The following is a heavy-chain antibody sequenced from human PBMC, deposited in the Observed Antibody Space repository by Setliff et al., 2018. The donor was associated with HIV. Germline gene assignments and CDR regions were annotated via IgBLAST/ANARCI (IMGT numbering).Heavy chain of an antibody. J-gene: IGHJ4*02. CDR1: GASFSGYY. CDR2: INLSRST. V-gene: IGHV4-34*01. Sequence: PSETLSLTCAVYGASFSGYYWSWIRQPPGKGLEWIGEINLSRSTDYNPSLKSRVTISVDTSKNQFSLRLSSVTAGDTAVYYCARFGSGKYFLTRIDFWGQGSLVTVSS. D-gene: IGHD1-26*01. CDR3: ARFGSGKYFLTRIDF.